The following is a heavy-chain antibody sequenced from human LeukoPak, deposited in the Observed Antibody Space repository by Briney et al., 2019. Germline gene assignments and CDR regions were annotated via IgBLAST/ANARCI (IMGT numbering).Heavy chain of an antibody. CDR2: IRYDGSNK. CDR3: AKSLGYCSSTSCPFDY. Sequence: GSLRLSCAASGFTLSSYGMHWVRPAPGKGRGWVAFIRYDGSNKYYAYSVKGLFTISRDNSKNTLYLQMNSLRAEDTAVYYCAKSLGYCSSTSCPFDYWGQGTLVTVSS. CDR1: GFTLSSYG. J-gene: IGHJ4*02. V-gene: IGHV3-30*02. D-gene: IGHD2-2*01.